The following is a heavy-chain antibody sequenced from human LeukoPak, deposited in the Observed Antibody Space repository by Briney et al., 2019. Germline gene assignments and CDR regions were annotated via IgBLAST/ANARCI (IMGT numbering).Heavy chain of an antibody. CDR3: AKATYDYVWGSPRFDY. V-gene: IGHV3-9*01. D-gene: IGHD3-16*01. Sequence: GGSLRLSCAASGFTFDDYAMHWVRQAPGKGLEWVSGISWDSGSIAYADSVKGRFTISRDNAKNSLYLQMNSLRPEDTALYYCAKATYDYVWGSPRFDYWGQGTLVTVSS. CDR1: GFTFDDYA. CDR2: ISWDSGSI. J-gene: IGHJ4*02.